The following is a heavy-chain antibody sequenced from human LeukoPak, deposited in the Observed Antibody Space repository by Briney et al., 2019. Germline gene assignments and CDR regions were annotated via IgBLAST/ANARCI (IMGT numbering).Heavy chain of an antibody. CDR1: GVTFSNYA. CDR3: ARRNAPYGPFDP. Sequence: GGSLRLSCAASGVTFSNYAMNWVRQAPGKGLEWVSVAGGSDGTTYYADSVKGRFTISRDNSKNTVYMQMNSLRAEDTAVYYCARRNAPYGPFDPWGQGILVTVSS. CDR2: AGGSDGTT. D-gene: IGHD3-10*01. J-gene: IGHJ5*02. V-gene: IGHV3-23*01.